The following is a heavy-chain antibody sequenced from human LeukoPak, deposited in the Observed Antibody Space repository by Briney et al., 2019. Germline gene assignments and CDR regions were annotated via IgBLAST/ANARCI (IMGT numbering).Heavy chain of an antibody. CDR1: GFTFSSYG. CDR3: ARNKEYSSGWYYFDY. V-gene: IGHV3-30*02. D-gene: IGHD6-19*01. CDR2: IRYDGSNK. Sequence: PGGSLRLSCAASGFTFSSYGMHWVRQAPGKGLEWVAFIRYDGSNKYSADSVKGRFTISRDKSKNTLNLQMNSLRAEDTAVYYCARNKEYSSGWYYFDYWGQGTLVTVSS. J-gene: IGHJ4*02.